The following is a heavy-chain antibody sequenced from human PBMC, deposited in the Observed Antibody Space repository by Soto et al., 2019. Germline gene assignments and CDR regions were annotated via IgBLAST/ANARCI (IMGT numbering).Heavy chain of an antibody. CDR3: ARVIYSGSYGMDV. CDR2: SRNKVNSYTT. CDR1: GFTFSSYA. J-gene: IGHJ6*02. V-gene: IGHV3-72*01. D-gene: IGHD1-26*01. Sequence: LRLSCAASGFTFSSYAMSWVRQAPGKGLEWVGRSRNKVNSYTTDYAASVKGRFSISRDDSRNSVYLQLNSLKTEDTAVYYCARVIYSGSYGMDVWGQGTTVTVSS.